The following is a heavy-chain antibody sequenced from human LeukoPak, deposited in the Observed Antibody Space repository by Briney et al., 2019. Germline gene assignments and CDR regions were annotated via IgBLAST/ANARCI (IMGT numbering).Heavy chain of an antibody. Sequence: SETLSLTCAVYAGSFSGYYWSWIRQPPGKGLEWIGEINHSGSTNYNPSLKSRVTISVGTSKTQFSLKLSSVTAANTAEYYCARGPVDYGGNSYFDYWGQGTLVTVSS. CDR2: INHSGST. CDR1: AGSFSGYY. V-gene: IGHV4-34*01. CDR3: ARGPVDYGGNSYFDY. D-gene: IGHD4-23*01. J-gene: IGHJ4*02.